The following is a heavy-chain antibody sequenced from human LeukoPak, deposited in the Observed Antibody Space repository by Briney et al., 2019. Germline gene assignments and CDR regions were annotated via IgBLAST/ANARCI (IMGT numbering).Heavy chain of an antibody. V-gene: IGHV3-30*04. D-gene: IGHD2-2*01. Sequence: GRSLRLSCAASGFTFSSYAMHWVRQAPGKGLEWVAVIWYDGSNKYYADSVKGRFTISRDNSKNTLYLQMNSLRAEDTAVYYCAIRGNCSSTSGLNWFDPWGQGTLVTVSS. J-gene: IGHJ5*02. CDR2: IWYDGSNK. CDR3: AIRGNCSSTSGLNWFDP. CDR1: GFTFSSYA.